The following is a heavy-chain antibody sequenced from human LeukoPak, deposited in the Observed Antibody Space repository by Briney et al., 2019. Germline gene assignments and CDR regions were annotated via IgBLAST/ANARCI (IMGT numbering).Heavy chain of an antibody. V-gene: IGHV5-51*01. D-gene: IGHD5-12*01. Sequence: GESLKISCKGSGYSFTSYWIGWVRQMPGKGPEWTGIIYPGDSDTRYSPSFQGQVTISADKSISTAYLQWSSLKASDTAMYYCARRLPRGYSGYDPYYFDYWGQGTLVTVSS. J-gene: IGHJ4*02. CDR1: GYSFTSYW. CDR3: ARRLPRGYSGYDPYYFDY. CDR2: IYPGDSDT.